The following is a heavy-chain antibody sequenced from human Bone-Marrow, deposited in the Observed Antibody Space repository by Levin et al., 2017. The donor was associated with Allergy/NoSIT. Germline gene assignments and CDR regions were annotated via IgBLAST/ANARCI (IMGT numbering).Heavy chain of an antibody. CDR3: ANRPDTGGVHDSSGENGC. CDR2: ISAGGERT. CDR1: GFTFSSYD. J-gene: IGHJ4*02. V-gene: IGHV3-23*01. D-gene: IGHD3-22*01. Sequence: GGSLRLSCAAFGFTFSSYDMTWVRQAPGKGLEWVAAISAGGERTYYTESVRGRFTISRDNSKFTVSLQMNSLRVEDTAVYYCANRPDTGGVHDSSGENGCWGRGTLVTVSS.